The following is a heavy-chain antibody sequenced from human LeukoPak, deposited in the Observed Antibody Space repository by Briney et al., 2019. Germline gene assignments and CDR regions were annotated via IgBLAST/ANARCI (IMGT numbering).Heavy chain of an antibody. D-gene: IGHD3-10*01. CDR2: MNANNGNT. V-gene: IGHV1-8*02. CDR1: GSNFITSD. Sequence: ASVKVSCKTFGSNFITSDINWVRQAAGQGLEWMGWMNANNGNTGYAQKFKGRVSMTRDMSTNTAYMELTGLTSDDTAVYYCTKPTGVWIGAVDSWGQGTRVIVSS. CDR3: TKPTGVWIGAVDS. J-gene: IGHJ4*02.